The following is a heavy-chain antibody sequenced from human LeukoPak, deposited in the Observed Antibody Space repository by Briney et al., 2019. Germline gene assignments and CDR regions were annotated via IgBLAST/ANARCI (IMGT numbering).Heavy chain of an antibody. CDR2: ISSSGSSI. CDR1: GFTFSSYE. V-gene: IGHV3-48*03. CDR3: ARDPRCSSMSCYRSSFYGMDV. D-gene: IGHD2-2*01. J-gene: IGHJ6*02. Sequence: GGSLRLSCAASGFTFSSYEMNWVRQAPGKGLERVSYISSSGSSIYYADSVKGRFTISRDNAKNSLYLQMNSLRAEDTAVYYCARDPRCSSMSCYRSSFYGMDVWGQGTTVTVSS.